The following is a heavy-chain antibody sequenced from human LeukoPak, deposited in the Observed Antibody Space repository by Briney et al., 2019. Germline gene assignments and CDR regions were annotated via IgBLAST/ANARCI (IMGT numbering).Heavy chain of an antibody. CDR1: GFSFSDQY. CDR2: IGPTGSKT. V-gene: IGHV3-11*01. D-gene: IGHD3-16*01. Sequence: PGGSLRLSCAASGFSFSDQYMSWIRQTPGKGLEWIAYIGPTGSKTSYVESVKGRFIISRDNAANSIFLQMDSLRGDDTAVYYCARGGNWFDPWGQGTLVTVSS. J-gene: IGHJ5*02. CDR3: ARGGNWFDP.